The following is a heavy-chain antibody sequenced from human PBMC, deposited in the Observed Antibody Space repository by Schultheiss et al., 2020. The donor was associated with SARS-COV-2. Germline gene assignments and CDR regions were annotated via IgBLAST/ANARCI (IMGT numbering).Heavy chain of an antibody. J-gene: IGHJ3*02. CDR3: ARDPGGDYDSSGYYYHDAFDI. Sequence: GGSLRLSCAASGFTFSSYWMSWVRQAPGKGLEWVANIKQDGSEKYYVDSVKGRFTISRDNAKNSLYLQMNSLRAEDTAVYYCARDPGGDYDSSGYYYHDAFDIWGQGTMVTVSS. CDR1: GFTFSSYW. V-gene: IGHV3-7*03. D-gene: IGHD3-22*01. CDR2: IKQDGSEK.